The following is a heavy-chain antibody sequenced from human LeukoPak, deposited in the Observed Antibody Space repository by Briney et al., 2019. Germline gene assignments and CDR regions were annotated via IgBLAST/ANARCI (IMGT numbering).Heavy chain of an antibody. J-gene: IGHJ4*02. CDR2: IYRSGST. CDR1: GFSVSSVYY. D-gene: IGHD6-13*01. Sequence: SETLSLTCTVSGFSVSSVYYWGWIRQPPGKGLEWIGSIYRSGSTYYNPSLKSRVTISVDTSKNQFSLKLTSVTAADTAVYYCARVGSSWSTFDYWGQGTLVTVSS. CDR3: ARVGSSWSTFDY. V-gene: IGHV4-38-2*02.